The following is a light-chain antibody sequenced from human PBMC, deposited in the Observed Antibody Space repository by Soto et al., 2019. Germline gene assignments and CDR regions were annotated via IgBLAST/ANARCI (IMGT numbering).Light chain of an antibody. CDR3: LQSFRSPIT. CDR1: QTIAPS. J-gene: IGKJ5*01. V-gene: IGKV1-39*01. Sequence: IQRTQAPSALSASVGGRVTTTRQASQTIAPSLNWYQQKPGKAPKLLIYVVFTLESGVPARFSGSGSGTDFTLTIRSLQPEDVGTYYCLQSFRSPITFGQGTRLEIK. CDR2: VVF.